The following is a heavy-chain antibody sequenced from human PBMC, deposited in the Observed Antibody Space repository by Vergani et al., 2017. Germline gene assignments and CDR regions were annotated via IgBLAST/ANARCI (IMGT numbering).Heavy chain of an antibody. D-gene: IGHD3-3*01. CDR3: ARRAYFGVVRHLYRNYYYYDMDV. CDR2: ISSSSSTI. V-gene: IGHV3-48*04. J-gene: IGHJ6*03. Sequence: VQLVESGGGVVQPGRSLRLSCAASGFTFSSYGMHWVRQAPGKGLEWVSYISSSSSTIYYADSVKGRFTISRDNAKNSLYLQMNSLRAEDTAVYYCARRAYFGVVRHLYRNYYYYDMDVWGKGTTVTVSS. CDR1: GFTFSSYG.